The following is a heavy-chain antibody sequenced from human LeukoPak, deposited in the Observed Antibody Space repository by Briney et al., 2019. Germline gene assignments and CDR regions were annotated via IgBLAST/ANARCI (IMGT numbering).Heavy chain of an antibody. CDR1: GFTFSSHA. D-gene: IGHD5-12*01. J-gene: IGHJ4*02. Sequence: GGSLRLSCAASGFTFSSHAMSWVRQAPGKGLEWVSSISNSGGRTFYTDSVKGRFTISRDNSKITLYLQMISLRAEDTAVYYCAKSYNGYESKPDYWGQGTLVTVSS. V-gene: IGHV3-23*01. CDR2: ISNSGGRT. CDR3: AKSYNGYESKPDY.